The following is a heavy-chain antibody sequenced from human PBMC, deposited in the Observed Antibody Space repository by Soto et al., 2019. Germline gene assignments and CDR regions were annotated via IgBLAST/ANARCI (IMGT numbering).Heavy chain of an antibody. J-gene: IGHJ4*02. Sequence: LQESGPRLVKPSETLSLNCSVSGDAISNYYWSWIRQTPGRGLESIGCVHESGSTDYNPSLRGRVIISLHTSKSQFSLSLRSATAADTATYYCARGTRALITSFFAYWGQGIPVTVSS. CDR1: GDAISNYY. CDR2: VHESGST. D-gene: IGHD1-20*01. V-gene: IGHV4-59*03. CDR3: ARGTRALITSFFAY.